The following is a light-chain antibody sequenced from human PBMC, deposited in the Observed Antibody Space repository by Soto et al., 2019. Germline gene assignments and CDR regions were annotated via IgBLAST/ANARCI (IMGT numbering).Light chain of an antibody. CDR2: GAS. CDR3: EQYCSSPMYT. CDR1: QSVSSSY. V-gene: IGKV3-20*01. Sequence: EIVLTQSPGTLSLSPGERATLSCRASQSVSSSYLAWYQQKPGQAHRLLIYGASSRATGIQDRFSGSGSGTDFTLTISTLEPKDVAVYYCEQYCSSPMYTFGQGTKLESK. J-gene: IGKJ2*01.